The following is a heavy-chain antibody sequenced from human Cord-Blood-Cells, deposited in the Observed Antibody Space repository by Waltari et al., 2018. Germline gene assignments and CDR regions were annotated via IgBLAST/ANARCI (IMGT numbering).Heavy chain of an antibody. J-gene: IGHJ2*01. CDR3: ARVIAAAGLWYFDL. V-gene: IGHV4-59*11. CDR1: GGSISRHY. Sequence: QVQLQESGPGLVKPSETLSLTCTVSGGSISRHYWSWIRPPPGKGLEWIGYIYYSGSTNYNPSLKSRVTISVDTSKNQFSLKLSSVTAADTAVYYCARVIAAAGLWYFDLWGRGTLVTVSS. D-gene: IGHD6-13*01. CDR2: IYYSGST.